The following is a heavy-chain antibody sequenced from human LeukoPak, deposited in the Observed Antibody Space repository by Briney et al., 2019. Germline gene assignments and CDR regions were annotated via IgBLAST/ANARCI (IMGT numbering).Heavy chain of an antibody. V-gene: IGHV3-30-3*01. CDR3: ARGALTTVTTLDY. CDR2: ISYDGSNK. J-gene: IGHJ4*02. D-gene: IGHD4-17*01. Sequence: GGSLRLSCAASGFTFSSYAMHWVRQAPGKGLEWVAVISYDGSNKYYADSVKGRFTISRDNSKNTLYLQMNSLRAEDTAVYYCARGALTTVTTLDYWGQGTLVTVSS. CDR1: GFTFSSYA.